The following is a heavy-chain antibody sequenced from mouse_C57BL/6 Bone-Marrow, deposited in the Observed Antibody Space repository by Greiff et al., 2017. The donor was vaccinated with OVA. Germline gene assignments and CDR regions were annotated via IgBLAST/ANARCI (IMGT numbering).Heavy chain of an antibody. V-gene: IGHV1-82*01. D-gene: IGHD3-2*02. CDR2: IYPGDGDT. CDR3: ARADSSGYWFAY. Sequence: QVQLQQSGPELVKPGASVKISCKASGYAFSSSWMNWVKQRPGKGLEWIGRIYPGDGDTNYNGKFKGKATLTAGKSSSTAYMQLSSLTSEDSAVYFCARADSSGYWFAYWGQGTLVTVSA. J-gene: IGHJ3*01. CDR1: GYAFSSSW.